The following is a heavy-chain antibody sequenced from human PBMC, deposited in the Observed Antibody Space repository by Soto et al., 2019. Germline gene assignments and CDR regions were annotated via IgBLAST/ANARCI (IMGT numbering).Heavy chain of an antibody. J-gene: IGHJ4*02. Sequence: EVQLVESGGGLVQPGGSLRLSCVASGFTFSSYWMHWVRQVTGKEPVWVSFIDSYGSSTKYADSVRGRFTISRENAKNTLYLLMNSLRVEDTAVYYCVRGLGNSDHWGQGTLVTVSS. CDR3: VRGLGNSDH. V-gene: IGHV3-74*03. CDR1: GFTFSSYW. CDR2: IDSYGSST.